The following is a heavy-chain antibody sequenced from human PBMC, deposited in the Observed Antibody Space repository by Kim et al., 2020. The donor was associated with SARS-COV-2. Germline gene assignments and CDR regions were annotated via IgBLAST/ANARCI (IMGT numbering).Heavy chain of an antibody. CDR1: GFTFSNAW. D-gene: IGHD3-10*01. Sequence: GGSLRLSCAASGFTFSNAWMSWVRQAPGKGLEWVGRIKSKTDGGTTDYAAPVKGRFTISRDDSKNTLYLQMNSLKTEDTAVYYCTTDPHYGSGNYYYYYGMDVWGQGTTVTVSS. CDR3: TTDPHYGSGNYYYYYGMDV. J-gene: IGHJ6*02. V-gene: IGHV3-15*01. CDR2: IKSKTDGGTT.